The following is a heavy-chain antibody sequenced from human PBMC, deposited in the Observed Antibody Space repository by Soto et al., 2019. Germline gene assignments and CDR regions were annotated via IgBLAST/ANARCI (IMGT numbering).Heavy chain of an antibody. CDR2: IYYSGST. D-gene: IGHD6-6*01. CDR3: ARERIEYSSSLLGHGMDV. V-gene: IGHV4-30-4*01. J-gene: IGHJ6*02. Sequence: QVQLQESGPGLVKPSQTLSLTCTVSGGSISSGDFYWSWIRQPPGKGLEWIGYIYYSGSTYYNPSRKGRVTISVDTSKNPFSLKRSSVTAADTAVYFCARERIEYSSSLLGHGMDVWGQGTTVTVSS. CDR1: GGSISSGDFY.